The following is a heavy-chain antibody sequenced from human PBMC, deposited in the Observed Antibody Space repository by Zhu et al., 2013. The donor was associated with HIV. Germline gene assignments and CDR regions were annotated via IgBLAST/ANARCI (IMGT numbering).Heavy chain of an antibody. Sequence: QVQLVQSGAEVKKPGASVKVSCKASGYTFTTYGISWVRQAPGQRLEWMGWMNPSSGNTGFQHKFQDRITMTWDTYTMTAHLEMTRLTSADTALYFCARAASKHCDKRRCYWGTQNLWGQGTQVTVSS. CDR2: MNPSSGNT. CDR3: ARAASKHCDKRRCYWGTQNL. CDR1: GYTFTTYG. J-gene: IGHJ4*03. V-gene: IGHV1-8*02. D-gene: IGHD2-2*01.